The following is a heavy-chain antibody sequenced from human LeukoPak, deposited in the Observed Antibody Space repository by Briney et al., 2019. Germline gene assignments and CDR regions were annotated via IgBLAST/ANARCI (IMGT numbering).Heavy chain of an antibody. CDR1: GFTFSSYG. CDR2: IRYDGSNK. J-gene: IGHJ4*02. CDR3: AKDSYYDYVWGSYRYTNQFDY. D-gene: IGHD3-16*02. Sequence: GGSLRLSCAASGFTFSSYGMHWVRQAPGKGLEWVAFIRYDGSNKYYADSVKGRFTISRDNSKNTLYLQMNSLRAEDTAVYYCAKDSYYDYVWGSYRYTNQFDYWGQGTLVTVSS. V-gene: IGHV3-30*02.